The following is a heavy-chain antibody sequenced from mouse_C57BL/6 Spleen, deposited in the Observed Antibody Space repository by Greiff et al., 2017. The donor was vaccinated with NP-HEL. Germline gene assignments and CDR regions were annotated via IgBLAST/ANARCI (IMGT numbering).Heavy chain of an antibody. D-gene: IGHD1-1*01. Sequence: VQVVESGAELARPGASVKLSCKASGYTFTSYTMHWVKQRPGQGLEWIGYINPSSGYTKYNQKFKDKATLTADKSSSTAYMQLSSLTSEDSAVYYCARYYGSSIDWYFDVWGTGTTVTVSS. CDR1: GYTFTSYT. CDR2: INPSSGYT. V-gene: IGHV1-4*01. J-gene: IGHJ1*03. CDR3: ARYYGSSIDWYFDV.